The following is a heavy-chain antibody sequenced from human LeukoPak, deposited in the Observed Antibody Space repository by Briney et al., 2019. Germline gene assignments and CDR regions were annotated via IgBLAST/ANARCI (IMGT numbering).Heavy chain of an antibody. D-gene: IGHD3-10*01. J-gene: IGHJ4*02. CDR1: GYTFTSYG. CDR3: ARAYYYGSGSYYNPTPIDY. V-gene: IGHV1-18*01. CDR2: ICAYNGNT. Sequence: GASVKVSCKASGYTFTSYGISWVRQAPGQGLEWMGWICAYNGNTNYAQKLQGRVTMTTDTSTSTAYMELRSLRSDDTAVYYCARAYYYGSGSYYNPTPIDYWGQGTLVTVSS.